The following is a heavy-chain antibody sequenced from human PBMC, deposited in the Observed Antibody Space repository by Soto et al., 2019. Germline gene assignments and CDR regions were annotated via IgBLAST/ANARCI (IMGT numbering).Heavy chain of an antibody. V-gene: IGHV1-24*01. D-gene: IGHD1-26*01. CDR3: ATDRLVGATIESTFDY. CDR1: GYTLTELS. J-gene: IGHJ4*02. CDR2: FDPEDGET. Sequence: ASVKVSGKVSGYTLTELSMHWVRQAPGKGLEWMGGFDPEDGETIYAQKFQGRVTMTEDTSTDTAYMELSSLSSEDTAVYYCATDRLVGATIESTFDYWGQGTLVTVSS.